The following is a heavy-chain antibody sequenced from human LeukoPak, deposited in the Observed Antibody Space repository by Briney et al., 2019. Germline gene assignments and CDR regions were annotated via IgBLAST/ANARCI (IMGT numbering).Heavy chain of an antibody. CDR2: MNPNSGNT. V-gene: IGHV1-8*03. CDR1: GYTFTSYD. CDR3: ARNRIAAQFDP. J-gene: IGHJ5*02. D-gene: IGHD6-6*01. Sequence: ASVKVSCKASGYTFTSYDINWVRQATGQGLEWMGWMNPNSGNTGYAQKFQGRVTITRNTSISTAYMELSSLRSEDTAVYYCARNRIAAQFDPWGQGTLVTVSS.